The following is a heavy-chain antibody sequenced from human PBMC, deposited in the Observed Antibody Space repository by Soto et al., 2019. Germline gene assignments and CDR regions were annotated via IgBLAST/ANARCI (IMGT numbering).Heavy chain of an antibody. D-gene: IGHD2-2*01. V-gene: IGHV1-69*12. J-gene: IGHJ6*01. CDR2: IIPVFGTP. CDR3: AIESSVGYWITTTCPKTFYYFSMGV. CDR1: GGTFTNYA. Sequence: QVQLVQSGAEVKKPGSSLKVSCKASGGTFTNYAFSWVRQAPGQGLEWMGGIIPVFGTPDYAQKFQGRVTITADESTRTATMELSSLRSDDTAVYYCAIESSVGYWITTTCPKTFYYFSMGVWGQGTTVTFSS.